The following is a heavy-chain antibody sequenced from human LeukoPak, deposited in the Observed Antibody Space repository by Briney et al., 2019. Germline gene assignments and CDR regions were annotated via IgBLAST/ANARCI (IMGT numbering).Heavy chain of an antibody. D-gene: IGHD3-16*02. Sequence: GGSLRLSCAASGFTFDDYAMHWVRQAPGKGLEWVSGISWNSGSIGYADSVKGRFTISRDNAKNSLYLQMNSLRAEDTALYYCAKGPLITFGGVIDYFDYWGQGTLVTVSS. CDR3: AKGPLITFGGVIDYFDY. CDR2: ISWNSGSI. CDR1: GFTFDDYA. J-gene: IGHJ4*02. V-gene: IGHV3-9*01.